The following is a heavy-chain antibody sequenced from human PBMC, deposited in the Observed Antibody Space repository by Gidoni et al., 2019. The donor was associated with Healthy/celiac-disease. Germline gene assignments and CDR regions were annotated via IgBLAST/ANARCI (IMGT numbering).Heavy chain of an antibody. J-gene: IGHJ4*02. D-gene: IGHD3-22*01. V-gene: IGHV3-66*01. CDR1: GFTVSSNY. CDR2: IYSGGST. Sequence: EVQLVESGGGLVQPGGSLRLSCAASGFTVSSNYMSWVRQAPGKGLEWVSVIYSGGSTYYADSVKGRFTISRDNSKNTLYLQMNSLRAEDTAVYYCARAGYYYDSSGITHSPFDYWGQGTLVTVSS. CDR3: ARAGYYYDSSGITHSPFDY.